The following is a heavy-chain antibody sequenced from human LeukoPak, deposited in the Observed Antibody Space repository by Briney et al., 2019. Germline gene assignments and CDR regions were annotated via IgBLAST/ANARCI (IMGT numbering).Heavy chain of an antibody. D-gene: IGHD6-19*01. J-gene: IGHJ5*02. V-gene: IGHV4-30-4*08. CDR3: ASVGQWLIP. CDR2: IYYSGST. Sequence: SQTLSLTCTVSGDSSSSGDYFWNWIRQPPGKGLEWIGYIYYSGSTYYNPSLNSRVTISLDTSKNQFSLKLSSVTAADTAVYYCASVGQWLIPWGQGTLVTVSS. CDR1: GDSSSSGDYF.